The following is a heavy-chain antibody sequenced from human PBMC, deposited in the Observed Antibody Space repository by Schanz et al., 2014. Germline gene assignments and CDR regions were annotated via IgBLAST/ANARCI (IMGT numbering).Heavy chain of an antibody. CDR1: GYTFTAYY. V-gene: IGHV1-2*06. CDR3: ARPSGSSDTSWFNPFDI. Sequence: QVQLVQSGAEVKKPGASVMVSCKASGYTFTAYYMHWVRQAPGQALEWMGRINPSTSGTSYAQKFQGRVTMTTDTSISTGYMELSSLSSDDKAVYCCARPSGSSDTSWFNPFDIWGQGTMVTVSS. J-gene: IGHJ3*02. CDR2: INPSTSGT. D-gene: IGHD2-2*01.